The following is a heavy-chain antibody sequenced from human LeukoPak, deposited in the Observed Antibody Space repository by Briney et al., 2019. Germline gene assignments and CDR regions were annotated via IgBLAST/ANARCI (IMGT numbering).Heavy chain of an antibody. CDR1: GGSINNYY. D-gene: IGHD6-13*01. CDR2: IYDSGRT. CDR3: ARHGVEGSSWYFDY. Sequence: SETLSLTCTVSGGSINNYYWSWIRQPPGKGLEWIGYIYDSGRTNYNPSLKSRVTISVDTSKNQFSLKLSSVTAADTAVYYCARHGVEGSSWYFDYWGRGTLVTVSS. J-gene: IGHJ4*02. V-gene: IGHV4-59*08.